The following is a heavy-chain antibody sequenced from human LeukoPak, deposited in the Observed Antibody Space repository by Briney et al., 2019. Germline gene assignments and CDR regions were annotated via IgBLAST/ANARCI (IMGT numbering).Heavy chain of an antibody. D-gene: IGHD1-26*01. Sequence: GGSLRLSCAASGFTFSSYWMSWVRQAPGKGLEWVANIKQDGSEKYYVDSVKGRFTISRDNAKNSLYLQMNSLRAEGTAVYYCARETVGATTADFDYWGQGTLVTVSS. CDR1: GFTFSSYW. CDR2: IKQDGSEK. J-gene: IGHJ4*02. V-gene: IGHV3-7*01. CDR3: ARETVGATTADFDY.